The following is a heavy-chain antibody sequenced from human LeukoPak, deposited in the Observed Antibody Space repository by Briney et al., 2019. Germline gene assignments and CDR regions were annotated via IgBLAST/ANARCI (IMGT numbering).Heavy chain of an antibody. CDR1: GYTFRDFG. Sequence: ASVKVSCKASGYTFRDFGISWVRQAPGQGLEWMGWITTYNGNTNYIQKLQGRVTMTTDTSMSTAYMELRSLRSDDTAVYYCARTEFDAFDIWGQGTMVTVSS. CDR2: ITTYNGNT. V-gene: IGHV1-18*01. CDR3: ARTEFDAFDI. J-gene: IGHJ3*02. D-gene: IGHD1-14*01.